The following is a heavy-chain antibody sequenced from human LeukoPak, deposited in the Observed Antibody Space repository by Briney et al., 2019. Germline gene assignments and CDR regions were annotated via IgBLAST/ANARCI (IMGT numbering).Heavy chain of an antibody. CDR1: GYTFASYD. CDR2: MNPSSGNT. V-gene: IGHV1-8*01. J-gene: IGHJ4*02. D-gene: IGHD3-10*01. Sequence: ASVKVSCKASGYTFASYDINWVRHATGQRPEWMGWMNPSSGNTGYAQTFQGRVSMTRDTSTNTAYLELSSLRSEDTAVYYCATHTYYYSSGSFAYWGQGTLVTVSS. CDR3: ATHTYYYSSGSFAY.